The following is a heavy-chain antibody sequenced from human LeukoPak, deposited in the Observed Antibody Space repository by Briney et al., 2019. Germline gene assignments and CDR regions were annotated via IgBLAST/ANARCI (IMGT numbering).Heavy chain of an antibody. CDR3: TTDLHYDILTGYSNFDY. D-gene: IGHD3-9*01. V-gene: IGHV3-15*01. CDR1: GFTFSNAW. J-gene: IGHJ4*02. Sequence: GGSLRLSCAASGFTFSNAWMSWVRQAPGKGLEWVGRIKSKTDGGTTDYAAPVKGRFTTSRDDSKNTLYLQMNSLKTEDTAVYYCTTDLHYDILTGYSNFDYWGQGTLVTVSS. CDR2: IKSKTDGGTT.